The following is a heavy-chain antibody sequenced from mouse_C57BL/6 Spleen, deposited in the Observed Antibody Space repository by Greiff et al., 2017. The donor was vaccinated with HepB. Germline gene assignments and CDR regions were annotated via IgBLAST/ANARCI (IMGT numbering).Heavy chain of an antibody. D-gene: IGHD1-1*01. Sequence: EVQLQQSGAELVRPGASVKLSCTASGFHIKDYYMHWVKQRPEQGLEWIGRIDPEDGDTEYAPKFQGKATMTADTSSNTAYLQLSSLTSEDTAVYYCTTGDYYGSSNWYFDVWGTGTTVTVSS. V-gene: IGHV14-1*01. CDR3: TTGDYYGSSNWYFDV. CDR2: IDPEDGDT. J-gene: IGHJ1*03. CDR1: GFHIKDYY.